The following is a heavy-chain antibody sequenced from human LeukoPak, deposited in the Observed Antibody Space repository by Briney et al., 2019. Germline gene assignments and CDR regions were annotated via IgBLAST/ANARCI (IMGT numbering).Heavy chain of an antibody. J-gene: IGHJ4*02. V-gene: IGHV3-23*01. CDR2: ISGSGGTT. Sequence: GGSLRLSCAASGFTFSTYAMNWGRQAPGKGLEWVSGISGSGGTTYYADSVKGRFTISRDNSKNTLYLQMNYLRAEDTALYYCAKNIAATTTPFDYWRQGTLVTVSS. CDR1: GFTFSTYA. CDR3: AKNIAATTTPFDY. D-gene: IGHD6-13*01.